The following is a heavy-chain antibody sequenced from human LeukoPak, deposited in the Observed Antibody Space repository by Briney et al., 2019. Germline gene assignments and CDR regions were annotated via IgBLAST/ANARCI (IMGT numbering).Heavy chain of an antibody. D-gene: IGHD1-26*01. CDR1: GFTFSSYW. CDR2: INHNGNVN. J-gene: IGHJ5*02. V-gene: IGHV3-7*03. CDR3: ARVGWELLNLHFDP. Sequence: GGSLRLSCAASGFTFSSYWMNWARQAPGKGLEWVASINHNGNVNYYVDSVKGRFTISRDNAQNSLYLEMSSLSVEDTAIYSCARVGWELLNLHFDPWGQGTLVTVSS.